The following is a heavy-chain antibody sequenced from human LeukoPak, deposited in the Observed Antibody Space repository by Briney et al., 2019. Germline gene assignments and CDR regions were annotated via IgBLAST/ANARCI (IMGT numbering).Heavy chain of an antibody. Sequence: PGRSLRLSCAASGFTFSSYGMHWVRQAPGKGLEWVAVISYDGSNKYYADSVKGRFTISRDNSKNTLYLQMNSLRAEDTAVYYCARDLSLLRRRFYGMDVWGQGTTVTVSS. CDR2: ISYDGSNK. J-gene: IGHJ6*02. D-gene: IGHD4-17*01. CDR1: GFTFSSYG. CDR3: ARDLSLLRRRFYGMDV. V-gene: IGHV3-30*03.